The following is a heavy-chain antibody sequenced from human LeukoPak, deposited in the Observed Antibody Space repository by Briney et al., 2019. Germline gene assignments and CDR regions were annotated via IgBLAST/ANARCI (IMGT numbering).Heavy chain of an antibody. CDR1: GYTFTTYD. J-gene: IGHJ5*02. V-gene: IGHV1-8*01. Sequence: ASVKVSCKASGYTFTTYDINWVRQATGQGLEWMGWMNPSSGNTGYAQKVQGRVTMTRDTSIITAYMELSSLRSEDTAVYYCARGRTSWYGTNNWFDPWGQGTLVTVSS. D-gene: IGHD6-13*01. CDR2: MNPSSGNT. CDR3: ARGRTSWYGTNNWFDP.